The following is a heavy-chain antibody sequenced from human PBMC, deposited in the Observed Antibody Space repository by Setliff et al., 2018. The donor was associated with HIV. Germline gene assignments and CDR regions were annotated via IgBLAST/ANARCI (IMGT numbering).Heavy chain of an antibody. CDR3: ARGRQGPSYYDSTVLSRGIDFDF. Sequence: SETLSLTCAVYGDSFSDYYWSWIRQPPGKGLEWIGEGDQSGSANYNPSLTGRGTISVDTLKRHFSLKLTSVTAADAAVYYCARGRQGPSYYDSTVLSRGIDFDFWGQGTLVTVSS. J-gene: IGHJ4*02. D-gene: IGHD3-3*01. CDR1: GDSFSDYY. V-gene: IGHV4-34*01. CDR2: GDQSGSA.